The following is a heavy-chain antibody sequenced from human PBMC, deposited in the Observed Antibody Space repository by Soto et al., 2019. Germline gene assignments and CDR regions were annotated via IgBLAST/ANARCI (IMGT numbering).Heavy chain of an antibody. V-gene: IGHV4-59*08. CDR3: ARSSSSLPNYYYYYYMDV. CDR1: GGSISSYY. J-gene: IGHJ6*03. Sequence: SETLSLTCTVSGGSISSYYWSWIRQPPGKGLEWIGYIYYSGSTNYNPSLKSRVTISVDTSKNQFSLKLSSVTAADTAVYYCARSSSSLPNYYYYYYMDVWGKGTTVTVSS. CDR2: IYYSGST. D-gene: IGHD6-6*01.